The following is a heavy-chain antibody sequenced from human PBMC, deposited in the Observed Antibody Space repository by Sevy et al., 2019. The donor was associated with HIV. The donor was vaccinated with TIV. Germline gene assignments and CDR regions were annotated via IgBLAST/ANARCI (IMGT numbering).Heavy chain of an antibody. J-gene: IGHJ3*02. D-gene: IGHD3-22*01. CDR3: ARATYYYDRSGYYQGAFDI. CDR2: ISYDGSNK. CDR1: GFTFSSYA. V-gene: IGHV3-30-3*01. Sequence: GSLRLSCAASGFTFSSYAMHWVRQAPGKGLEWVAVISYDGSNKYDADSVKGRFTISRDNSKNTLYLQMNSLRAEDTAVYYCARATYYYDRSGYYQGAFDIWGQGTMVTVSS.